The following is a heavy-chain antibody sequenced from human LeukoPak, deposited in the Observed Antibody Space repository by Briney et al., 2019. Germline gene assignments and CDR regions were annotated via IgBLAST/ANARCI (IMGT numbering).Heavy chain of an antibody. CDR3: AREMVGYSTEPRQTPSVGFDY. CDR2: INPNSGGT. D-gene: IGHD5-12*01. V-gene: IGHV1-2*02. Sequence: GASVKVSCKASGYTFTSYGISWVRQAPGQGLEWMGWINPNSGGTNYAQKFQGRVAMTRDTSISTAYMELSRLRSDDTAVYYCAREMVGYSTEPRQTPSVGFDYWGQGTLVTVSS. J-gene: IGHJ4*02. CDR1: GYTFTSYG.